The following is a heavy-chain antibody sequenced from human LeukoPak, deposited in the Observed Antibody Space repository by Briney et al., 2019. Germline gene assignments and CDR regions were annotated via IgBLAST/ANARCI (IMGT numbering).Heavy chain of an antibody. CDR1: GYTLTELS. Sequence: GASVKVSCKVSGYTLTELSMHWVRQAPGKGLEWMGGFDPEDGETIYAQKFQGRVTMTEDTSTDTAYMELSSLRSEDTAVYYCATLSSSWYRGYYGIDVWGQGTTVTVSS. D-gene: IGHD6-13*01. V-gene: IGHV1-24*01. CDR3: ATLSSSWYRGYYGIDV. CDR2: FDPEDGET. J-gene: IGHJ6*02.